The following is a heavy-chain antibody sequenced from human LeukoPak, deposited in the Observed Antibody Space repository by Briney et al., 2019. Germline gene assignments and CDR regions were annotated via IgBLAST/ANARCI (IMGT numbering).Heavy chain of an antibody. CDR1: GGSFSGYY. J-gene: IGHJ4*02. D-gene: IGHD6-13*01. CDR2: INHSGST. V-gene: IGHV4-34*01. CDR3: ARSRYSGSWYAY. Sequence: PSETLSLTCAVYGGSFSGYYWSWIRQPPGKGLEWIGEINHSGSTNYNPSLKSRVTISVDTSKNQFSLKLSSVTAADTAVYYCARSRYSGSWYAYWGQGTLVTVSS.